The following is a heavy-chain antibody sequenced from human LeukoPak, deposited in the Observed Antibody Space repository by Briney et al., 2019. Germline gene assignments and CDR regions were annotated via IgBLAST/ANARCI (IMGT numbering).Heavy chain of an antibody. V-gene: IGHV3-21*06. CDR1: GFTFSSYA. CDR2: ISRTSSHI. Sequence: PGGSLRLSCAASGFTFSSYAMNWVRQAPGKGLEWVSSISRTSSHIYYADSMKGRFTVTRDNAKNSVYLQINSLRAEDTAVYYCWRELTWSDPWGQGTLVTVSS. CDR3: WRELTWSDP. J-gene: IGHJ5*02. D-gene: IGHD2-8*01.